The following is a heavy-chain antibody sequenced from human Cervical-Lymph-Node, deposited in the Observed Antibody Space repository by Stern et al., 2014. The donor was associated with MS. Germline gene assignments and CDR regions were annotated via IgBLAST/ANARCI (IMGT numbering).Heavy chain of an antibody. CDR1: GFTFSDYY. Sequence: VQLVESGGGLVKPGGSLRLSCAASGFTFSDYYMSWIRQAPGKGLEWVSYISSSGSTIYYADSLTGRFTISRDNAKNALYLQMNSLRAEDTAVYYCAGSRSYGFFDYWGQGTLVTVSS. D-gene: IGHD3-10*01. CDR2: ISSSGSTI. CDR3: AGSRSYGFFDY. V-gene: IGHV3-11*01. J-gene: IGHJ4*02.